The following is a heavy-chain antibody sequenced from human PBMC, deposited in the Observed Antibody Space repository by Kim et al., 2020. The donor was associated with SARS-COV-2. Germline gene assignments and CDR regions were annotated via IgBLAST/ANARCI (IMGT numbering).Heavy chain of an antibody. D-gene: IGHD2-2*01. CDR3: ARGLRTCSSTSCYVVGYYYYGMDV. CDR2: INHSGST. J-gene: IGHJ6*02. CDR1: GGSFSGYY. Sequence: SETLSLTCAVYGGSFSGYYWSWIRQPPGKGLEWIGEINHSGSTNYNPSLKSRVTISVDTSKNQFSLKLSSVTAADTAVYYCARGLRTCSSTSCYVVGYYYYGMDVWGQGTTVTVSS. V-gene: IGHV4-34*01.